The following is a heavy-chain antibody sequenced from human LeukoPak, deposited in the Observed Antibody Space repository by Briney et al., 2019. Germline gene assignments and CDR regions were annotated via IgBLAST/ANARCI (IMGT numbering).Heavy chain of an antibody. CDR3: ARDIPSSYCGGDCYSEGHFDY. V-gene: IGHV4-39*07. J-gene: IGHJ4*02. Sequence: SETLSLTCTVSGGSISSSSYYWGWIRQPPGKGLEWIGSIYYSGSTYYNPSLKSRVTISVDTSKNQFSLKLSSVTAADTAVYYCARDIPSSYCGGDCYSEGHFDYWGQGTLVTVSS. CDR1: GGSISSSSYY. D-gene: IGHD2-21*01. CDR2: IYYSGST.